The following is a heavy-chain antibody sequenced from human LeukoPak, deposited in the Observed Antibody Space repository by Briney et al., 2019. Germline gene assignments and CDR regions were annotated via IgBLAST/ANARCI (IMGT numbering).Heavy chain of an antibody. CDR1: GYTFTSYS. J-gene: IGHJ3*02. CDR2: IITYNSNT. CDR3: ARDQPCSGGRCYLRDAFDI. D-gene: IGHD2-15*01. Sequence: ASVKVSRKPSGYTFTSYSISWVRQAPRRGVGWMGWIITYNSNTNYAQKLQRRVPMTTDTSTSTAYRELRSLRSEDPAVHYCARDQPCSGGRCYLRDAFDIWGEGTMVTLSS. V-gene: IGHV1-18*01.